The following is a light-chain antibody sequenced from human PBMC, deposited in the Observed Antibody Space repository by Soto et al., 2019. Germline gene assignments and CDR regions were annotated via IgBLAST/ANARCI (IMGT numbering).Light chain of an antibody. Sequence: EIVLTQSPGTLSLSPGERATLSCRASQSVSSSFLAWHQQRPGQAPRLLIYGASSRATGIPDRFSGSGSGTNFPPTISRLEPEDFALYYCQRYVSSPVTFGQGTKVEIK. CDR2: GAS. V-gene: IGKV3-20*01. J-gene: IGKJ1*01. CDR1: QSVSSSF. CDR3: QRYVSSPVT.